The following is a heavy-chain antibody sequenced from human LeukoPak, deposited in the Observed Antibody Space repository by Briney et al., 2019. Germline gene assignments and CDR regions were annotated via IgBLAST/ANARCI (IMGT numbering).Heavy chain of an antibody. Sequence: SETLSLTCTVSGGSISSYYWSWIRQPPGKGLEWIGYIYYSGSTNYNPSLKSRVTMSVDTSKKQFSLKLSSVTAADTAVYFCARESLRFDPWGQGTLVTVSS. D-gene: IGHD2-8*01. J-gene: IGHJ5*02. CDR2: IYYSGST. CDR3: ARESLRFDP. V-gene: IGHV4-59*12. CDR1: GGSISSYY.